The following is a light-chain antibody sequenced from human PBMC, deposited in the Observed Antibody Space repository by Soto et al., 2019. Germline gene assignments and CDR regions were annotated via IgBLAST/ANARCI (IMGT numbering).Light chain of an antibody. CDR2: DTS. CDR1: QTITYNY. CDR3: QQYGSSPQA. Sequence: VLTQSPGSLSLSPGERATLSCRATQTITYNYLAWYQQKPGQPPSLLIYDTSTRATGIPDRFGGSGSGTDFTLTISRLEPEDSAVHYCQQYGSSPQAFGQGTKVEVK. J-gene: IGKJ1*01. V-gene: IGKV3-20*01.